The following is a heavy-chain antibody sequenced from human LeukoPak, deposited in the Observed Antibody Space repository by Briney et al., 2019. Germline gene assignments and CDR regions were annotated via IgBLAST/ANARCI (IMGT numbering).Heavy chain of an antibody. CDR1: GGSFSGYY. D-gene: IGHD2-2*02. CDR2: INHSGST. CDR3: ARDLGDCSSTSCYTPHSGMDV. J-gene: IGHJ6*02. V-gene: IGHV4-34*01. Sequence: SETLSLTCAVYGGSFSGYYWSWIRQPPGKGLEWSGEINHSGSTNYNPSLKSRVTISVDKSKNQFSLKLSSVTAADTAVYYCARDLGDCSSTSCYTPHSGMDVWGQGTTVTVSS.